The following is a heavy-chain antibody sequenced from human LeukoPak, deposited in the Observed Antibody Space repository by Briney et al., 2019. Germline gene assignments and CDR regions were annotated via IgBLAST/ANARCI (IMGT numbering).Heavy chain of an antibody. V-gene: IGHV4-39*01. D-gene: IGHD6-19*01. Sequence: PSETLSLTCTVSGGSISRSGYYWGWIRQTPGKGLEWIGSIYYSGSTYYNPSLKSRVTISVGTSKNQFSLKLSSVTAADTAVYYCARQQWLTNWFDPWGQGTLVTVSS. CDR1: GGSISRSGYY. CDR3: ARQQWLTNWFDP. J-gene: IGHJ5*02. CDR2: IYYSGST.